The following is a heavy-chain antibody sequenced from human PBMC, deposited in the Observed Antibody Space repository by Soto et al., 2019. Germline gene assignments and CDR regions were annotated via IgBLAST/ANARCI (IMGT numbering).Heavy chain of an antibody. V-gene: IGHV3-30-3*01. Sequence: GGSLRLSCSASGFIFRRYWMAWVRQGPGEGPEWVALISYDGTNKFYADSVKGRFTISRDNSKSTLYLHVDSLRPEDAAVYYCARDPKTTGGQHWAFNYFDSWGQGTLVTVSS. J-gene: IGHJ4*02. CDR1: GFIFRRYW. CDR3: ARDPKTTGGQHWAFNYFDS. CDR2: ISYDGTNK. D-gene: IGHD2-8*02.